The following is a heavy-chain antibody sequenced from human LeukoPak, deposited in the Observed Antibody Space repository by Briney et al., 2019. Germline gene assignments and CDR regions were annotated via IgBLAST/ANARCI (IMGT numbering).Heavy chain of an antibody. J-gene: IGHJ5*02. D-gene: IGHD5-18*01. Sequence: HPGGSLRLSCAASGFTFSSYAMGWVRQAPGKGLEWVSAISGSGGSTYYADSVKGRFTISRDNSKNTLYLQMNSLRAEDTAVYYCAREVYGYRYGPNWFDPWGQGTRVTVSS. V-gene: IGHV3-23*01. CDR3: AREVYGYRYGPNWFDP. CDR1: GFTFSSYA. CDR2: ISGSGGST.